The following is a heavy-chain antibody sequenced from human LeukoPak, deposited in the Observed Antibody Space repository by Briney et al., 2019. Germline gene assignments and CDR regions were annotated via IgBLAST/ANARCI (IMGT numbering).Heavy chain of an antibody. V-gene: IGHV7-4-1*02. CDR3: ARGGGPNYYDSSGYGNYFDY. D-gene: IGHD3-22*01. CDR2: INTNTGNP. CDR1: GYTFTSYA. J-gene: IGHJ4*02. Sequence: ASVKVSCKASGYTFTSYAMNWVRQAPGQGPEWMGWINTNTGNPTYAQGFTGRFVFSLDTSVSTAYLQISSLKAEDTAVYYCARGGGPNYYDSSGYGNYFDYWGQGTLVTVSS.